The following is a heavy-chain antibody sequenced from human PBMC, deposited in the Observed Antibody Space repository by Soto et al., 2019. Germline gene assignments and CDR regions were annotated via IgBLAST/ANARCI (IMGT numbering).Heavy chain of an antibody. CDR2: INAGNGNT. J-gene: IGHJ6*01. V-gene: IGHV1-3*01. CDR3: ARDDCSGTSCNTQENDYAMDV. CDR1: GYTFTNYA. D-gene: IGHD2-2*01. Sequence: ASLKVACKASGYTFTNYAMHWVRQAPGQRLKWMGWINAGNGNTKYSQKFQGRVTITRDTSASTAYMELSSLRSEDTAVYYCARDDCSGTSCNTQENDYAMDVRGQGPMVTVSS.